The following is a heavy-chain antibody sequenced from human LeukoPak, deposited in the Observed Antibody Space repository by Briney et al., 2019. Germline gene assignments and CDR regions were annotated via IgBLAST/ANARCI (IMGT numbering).Heavy chain of an antibody. V-gene: IGHV1-2*02. Sequence: ASVKVSCTASGYTFTASYIHWVRQAPGQGLEYMGWINPKSGGTNYAQKFQGRVTMTRDTSISTAYMDLSSLTSDDTAVYYCARYPREGGNYWGQGTLVTVSS. J-gene: IGHJ4*02. CDR1: GYTFTASY. CDR2: INPKSGGT. D-gene: IGHD1-26*01. CDR3: ARYPREGGNY.